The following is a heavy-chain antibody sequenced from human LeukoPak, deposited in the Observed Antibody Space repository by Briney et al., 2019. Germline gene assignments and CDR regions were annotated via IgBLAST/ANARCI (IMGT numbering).Heavy chain of an antibody. D-gene: IGHD2-2*01. J-gene: IGHJ4*02. Sequence: PSETLSLTCTVSGGSISSGSYYWSWIRQPAGKGLEWIGRIYTSGSTNYNPSLKSRVTISVDTSKNQFSLKLSSVTAADTAVYYCARERREYQLLSDYWGQGTLVTVSS. CDR3: ARERREYQLLSDY. CDR2: IYTSGST. CDR1: GGSISSGSYY. V-gene: IGHV4-61*02.